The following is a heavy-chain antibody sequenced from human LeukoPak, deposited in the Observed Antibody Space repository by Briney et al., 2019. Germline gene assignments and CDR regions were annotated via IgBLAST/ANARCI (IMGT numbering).Heavy chain of an antibody. CDR2: ISGFSGDT. J-gene: IGHJ4*02. CDR1: GYTFTSYG. V-gene: IGHV1-18*01. Sequence: ASVKVSCKASGYTFTSYGISWVRQAPGQGLEWMGWISGFSGDTIYTQKLQGRVTMTRDTSTSTAYMELRSLRSDDTAVYYCARGSIVMAGRTFDCWGQGTLVTVSS. CDR3: ARGSIVMAGRTFDC. D-gene: IGHD6-19*01.